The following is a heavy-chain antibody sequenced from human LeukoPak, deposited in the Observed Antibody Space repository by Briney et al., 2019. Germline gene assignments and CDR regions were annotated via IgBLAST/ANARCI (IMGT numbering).Heavy chain of an antibody. CDR3: TLIKGWGSGSYYVDY. Sequence: GGSLRLSCAASGFTFSSYWMTWVRQAPGKGLEWVGRVKSKNVGGTTDYAAPVKDRFTISRDDSKNTLYLQMNSLKTDDTAVYYCTLIKGWGSGSYYVDYWGQGTLVTVSS. CDR2: VKSKNVGGTT. V-gene: IGHV3-15*01. J-gene: IGHJ4*02. D-gene: IGHD3-10*01. CDR1: GFTFSSYW.